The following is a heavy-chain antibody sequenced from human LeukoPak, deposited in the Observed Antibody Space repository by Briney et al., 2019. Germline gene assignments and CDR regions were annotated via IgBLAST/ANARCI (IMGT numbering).Heavy chain of an antibody. D-gene: IGHD5/OR15-5a*01. V-gene: IGHV3-23*01. Sequence: PGGSLRLSCAASVFAFSTYAMTWVRQAPEKGLQWVSSISTSGRAIYYADSVEGRHTLSRDNPKNALYAQMHSLRSDDTAVYYCAKAHWASVNEQFDYWGQGTQVTVSP. CDR1: VFAFSTYA. CDR2: ISTSGRAI. J-gene: IGHJ4*02. CDR3: AKAHWASVNEQFDY.